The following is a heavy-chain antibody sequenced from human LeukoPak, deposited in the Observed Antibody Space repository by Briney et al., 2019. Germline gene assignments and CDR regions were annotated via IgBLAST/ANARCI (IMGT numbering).Heavy chain of an antibody. Sequence: PGGSLRLSCAASGFTFSSYSMNWVRQAPGKGLEWVSSISSSSSYIYYADSVKGRFTISRDNAKNSLYLQMNSLGAEDTAVYYCARAGILTGYYRYYFDYWGQGTLVTVSS. D-gene: IGHD3-9*01. CDR2: ISSSSSYI. J-gene: IGHJ4*02. V-gene: IGHV3-21*01. CDR3: ARAGILTGYYRYYFDY. CDR1: GFTFSSYS.